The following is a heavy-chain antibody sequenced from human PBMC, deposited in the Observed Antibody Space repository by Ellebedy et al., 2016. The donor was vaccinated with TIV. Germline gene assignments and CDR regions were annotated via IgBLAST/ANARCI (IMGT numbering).Heavy chain of an antibody. CDR1: GFPFTDCP. CDR2: IDDASERT. D-gene: IGHD3-16*01. CDR3: AKTPCRHRDMILDH. Sequence: GESLKISCVASGFPFTDCPMSWVRQAPGKGLEWVSAIDDASERTYYADSVKGRFTLYRDSSKNTLYLQMNGLRVEDTAVYYCAKTPCRHRDMILDHWGQGTRVTVSS. V-gene: IGHV3-23*01. J-gene: IGHJ4*02.